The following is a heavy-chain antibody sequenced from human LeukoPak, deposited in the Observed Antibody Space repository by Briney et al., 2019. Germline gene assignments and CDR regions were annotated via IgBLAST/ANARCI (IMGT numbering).Heavy chain of an antibody. CDR2: IRYDGSNK. D-gene: IGHD4-17*01. V-gene: IGHV3-30*02. CDR3: AKDPNGDFIGTFDI. J-gene: IGHJ3*02. CDR1: GFTFSSYG. Sequence: GGSLRLSCAASGFTFSSYGMHWVRQAPGKGLEWVAFIRYDGSNKYYADSVKGRFTISRDNSKNTLYLQMNSLRAEDTAVYFCAKDPNGDFIGTFDIWGQGTMVTVFS.